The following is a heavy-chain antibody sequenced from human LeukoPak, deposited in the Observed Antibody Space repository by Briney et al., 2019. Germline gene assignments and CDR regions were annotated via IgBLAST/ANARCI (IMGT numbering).Heavy chain of an antibody. Sequence: ASVKVSCKASGYTFTSYGISWVRQAPGQGLEWMGWINAYNGSTNYAQKLQGRVTMTTDTSTSTAYMELRSLRSHDTAVYYCARETSTDIDYWGQGTLVTVSS. CDR3: ARETSTDIDY. CDR1: GYTFTSYG. CDR2: INAYNGST. V-gene: IGHV1-18*01. J-gene: IGHJ4*02.